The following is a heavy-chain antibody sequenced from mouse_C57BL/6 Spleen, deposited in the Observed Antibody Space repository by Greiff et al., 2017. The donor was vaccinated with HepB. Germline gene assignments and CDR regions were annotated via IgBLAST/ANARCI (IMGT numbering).Heavy chain of an antibody. V-gene: IGHV14-2*01. CDR2: IDPEDGET. J-gene: IGHJ3*01. CDR1: GFNIKDYY. D-gene: IGHD2-2*01. Sequence: EVKLVESGAELVKPGASVKLSCTASGFNIKDYYMHWVKQRTEQGLEWIGRIDPEDGETKYDPKFQGKATITADTSSNTAYLQLSSLTSEDTAVYYCARRFYYGYDAWFAYWGQGTLVTVSA. CDR3: ARRFYYGYDAWFAY.